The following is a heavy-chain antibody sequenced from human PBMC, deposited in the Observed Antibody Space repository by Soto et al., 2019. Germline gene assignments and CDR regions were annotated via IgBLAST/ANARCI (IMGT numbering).Heavy chain of an antibody. D-gene: IGHD1-26*01. J-gene: IGHJ6*02. CDR3: AREGNSGSYSYGMDV. CDR2: INPNGGGT. CDR1: GYTFTKFH. Sequence: ASVKVSCKASGYTFTKFHIHWVRQAPGQGLEWMGRINPNGGGTNDAQKFQGWVTMTRDTSISTAYMELSRLRSDDTAVYYCAREGNSGSYSYGMDVWGQGTTVTVSS. V-gene: IGHV1-2*04.